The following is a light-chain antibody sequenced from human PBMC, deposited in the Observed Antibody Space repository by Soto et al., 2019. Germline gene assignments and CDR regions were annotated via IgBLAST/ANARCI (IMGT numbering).Light chain of an antibody. CDR2: DAS. CDR1: QSVSGY. Sequence: EIVLTQSPVTLSLSPGERATLSCRASQSVSGYVAWYQQKPGQAPRLLIYDASSRANGIPARFTGSGSGTDFSLTISSLEPEDFAVYYCQHRGTWPTFGQGTRVEI. J-gene: IGKJ1*01. CDR3: QHRGTWPT. V-gene: IGKV3-11*01.